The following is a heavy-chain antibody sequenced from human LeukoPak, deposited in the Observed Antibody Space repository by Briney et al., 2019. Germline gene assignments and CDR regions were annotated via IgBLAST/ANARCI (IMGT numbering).Heavy chain of an antibody. D-gene: IGHD1-14*01. V-gene: IGHV4-61*09. CDR3: ARRTDY. CDR2: IYSSGST. Sequence: SETLSLTCTVSGGSISSSSYSWNWIRQPAGKGLEWIGHIYSSGSTNYNPSLKSRVTMSIDTSKNQFFLKLSSVTAADTAVYYCARRTDYWGQGTLVTVSS. J-gene: IGHJ4*02. CDR1: GGSISSSSYS.